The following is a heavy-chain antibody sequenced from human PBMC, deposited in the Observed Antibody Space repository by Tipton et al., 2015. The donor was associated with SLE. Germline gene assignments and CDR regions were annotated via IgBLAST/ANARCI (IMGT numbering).Heavy chain of an antibody. CDR1: GGPFNGFF. Sequence: LRLSCAVSGGPFNGFFWTWIRQPPGKGLEWIGEINYSGNTKYNPSLKSRVSMSVDTSKNQFSLKLSSVTAADTAVYYCARDRGTDYYYYMDVWGKGTTVTVSS. CDR2: INYSGNT. V-gene: IGHV4-34*10. J-gene: IGHJ6*03. D-gene: IGHD2-8*02. CDR3: ARDRGTDYYYYMDV.